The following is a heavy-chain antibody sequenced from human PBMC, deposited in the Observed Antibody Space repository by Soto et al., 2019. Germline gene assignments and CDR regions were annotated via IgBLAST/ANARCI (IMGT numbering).Heavy chain of an antibody. V-gene: IGHV3-21*01. CDR2: ISSSSSYI. D-gene: IGHD6-6*01. CDR1: GFTFSSYS. CDR3: ARIQLGYDAFGI. J-gene: IGHJ3*02. Sequence: GGSLRLSCAASGFTFSSYSMNWVRQAPGKGLEWVSSISSSSSYIYYADSVKGRFTISRDNAKNSLYLQMNSLRAEDTAVYYWARIQLGYDAFGIWGQGTKVTVSS.